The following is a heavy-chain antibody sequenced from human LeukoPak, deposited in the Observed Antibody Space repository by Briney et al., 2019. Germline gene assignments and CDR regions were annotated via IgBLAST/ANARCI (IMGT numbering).Heavy chain of an antibody. CDR3: ARVVVYYFDY. Sequence: WIGYIYYSGSTNYNPSLKSRVTISVDTSKNQFSLKLSSVTAADTAVYYCARVVVYYFDYWGQGTLVTVSS. J-gene: IGHJ4*02. V-gene: IGHV4-59*01. D-gene: IGHD2-15*01. CDR2: IYYSGST.